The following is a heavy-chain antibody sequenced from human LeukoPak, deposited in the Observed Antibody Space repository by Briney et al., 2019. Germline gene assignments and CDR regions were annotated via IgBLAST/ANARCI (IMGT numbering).Heavy chain of an antibody. CDR1: GGSISSYY. V-gene: IGHV4-59*08. Sequence: PSETLSLTCTVSGGSISSYYWSWIRQPPGKGLEWIGFIHYSGSPKYNPSLKSRVTISVDTSKNQFSLRLSSVTAADTAVYYCARHDNEKSGYEIDYWGQGTLVTVSS. J-gene: IGHJ4*02. D-gene: IGHD5-12*01. CDR3: ARHDNEKSGYEIDY. CDR2: IHYSGSP.